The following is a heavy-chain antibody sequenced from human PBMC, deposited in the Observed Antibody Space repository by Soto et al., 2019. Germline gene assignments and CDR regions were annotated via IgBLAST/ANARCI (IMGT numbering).Heavy chain of an antibody. Sequence: QVPLVQSGAEVKKPGSSVKVSCKASGGTFSSYAISWVRQAPGQGLEWMGGIIPIFGTANYAQKFQGRVTITADESTSTAYMELSSLRSEDTAVYYCARRRTDYSNYYYYYGMDVWGQGTTVTVSS. CDR2: IIPIFGTA. D-gene: IGHD4-4*01. CDR3: ARRRTDYSNYYYYYGMDV. V-gene: IGHV1-69*12. J-gene: IGHJ6*02. CDR1: GGTFSSYA.